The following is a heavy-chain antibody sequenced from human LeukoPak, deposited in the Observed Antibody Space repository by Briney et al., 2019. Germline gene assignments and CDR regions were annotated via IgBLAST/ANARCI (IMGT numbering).Heavy chain of an antibody. J-gene: IGHJ4*02. V-gene: IGHV3-7*01. Sequence: GGSLRLSCAASGFTFSSYWMSWVRQAPGERLERVANIKQDGSEKYYVDSVKGRFTISRDNAKNSLFLQMNSLRAEDTAVYYCARGEYQLPQQWGQGTLVTVSS. CDR2: IKQDGSEK. CDR3: ARGEYQLPQQ. CDR1: GFTFSSYW. D-gene: IGHD2-2*01.